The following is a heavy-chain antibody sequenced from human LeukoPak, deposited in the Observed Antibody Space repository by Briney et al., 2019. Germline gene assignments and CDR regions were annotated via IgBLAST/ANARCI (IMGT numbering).Heavy chain of an antibody. CDR1: GFTFSSYA. CDR3: GKPDRTR. Sequence: PGGSLRLSCAASGFTFSSYAITWVRQAPGKGLEWVSAVSSNGAKTYYADSVKGRFTISRDNYKNMVFLQMNSLRAEDTAVYYCGKPDRTRWGQGTLVTVSS. D-gene: IGHD1-14*01. CDR2: VSSNGAKT. V-gene: IGHV3-23*01. J-gene: IGHJ4*02.